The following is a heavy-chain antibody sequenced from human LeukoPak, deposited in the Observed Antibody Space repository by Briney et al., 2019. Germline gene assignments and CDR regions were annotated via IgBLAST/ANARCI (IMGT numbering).Heavy chain of an antibody. Sequence: SETLSLTCTVSGGSIRGYYWGWIRQPPGKGLEWIGYIYYSGSTYNNPSLKSRVTISVETSKTQSSLKLTSVTAADTAVYYCARQWWSSSWRLVFDYWGQGTLVTVSS. V-gene: IGHV4-59*04. CDR3: ARQWWSSSWRLVFDY. CDR2: IYYSGST. D-gene: IGHD6-13*01. J-gene: IGHJ4*02. CDR1: GGSIRGYY.